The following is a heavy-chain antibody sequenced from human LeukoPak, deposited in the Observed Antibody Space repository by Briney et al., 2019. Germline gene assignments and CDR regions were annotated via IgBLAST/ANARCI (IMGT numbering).Heavy chain of an antibody. CDR3: ARDQRGGSSWYPWFDP. V-gene: IGHV4-61*02. D-gene: IGHD6-13*01. CDR1: GVSISSGSYY. J-gene: IGHJ5*02. CDR2: IYTSGST. Sequence: PSETLSLTCTVSGVSISSGSYYWSWIRQPAGKGLEWIGRIYTSGSTNYNPSLKSRVTISVDTSKNQFSLKLSSVTAADTAVYYCARDQRGGSSWYPWFDPWGQGTLVTVSS.